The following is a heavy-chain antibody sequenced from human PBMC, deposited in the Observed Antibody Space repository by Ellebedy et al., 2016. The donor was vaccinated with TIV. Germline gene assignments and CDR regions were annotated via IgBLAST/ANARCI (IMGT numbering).Heavy chain of an antibody. CDR3: ARRASYGDYAVQVNPWFDP. Sequence: GESLKISCAASGFNFRSYWMAWVRQAPGKGLEWVAKIRQEGDEIYYVESVKGRFTISRDNAKNSLFLQMNGLGVEDTAVYYCARRASYGDYAVQVNPWFDPWGQGTLVTVSS. V-gene: IGHV3-7*01. CDR1: GFNFRSYW. J-gene: IGHJ5*02. D-gene: IGHD4-17*01. CDR2: IRQEGDEI.